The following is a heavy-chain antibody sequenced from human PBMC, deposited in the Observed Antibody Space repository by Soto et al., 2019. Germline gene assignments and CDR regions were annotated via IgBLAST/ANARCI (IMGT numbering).Heavy chain of an antibody. CDR2: LFSNDEK. Sequence: QVTLKESGPVLVKPTETLTLTCTVSGFSLSNARMGVSWIRQPPGKALERLAHLFSNDEKSYSTSLKCRLTISYDTTKRQVVLTMTYMDPVDTATYYCARIRIGVAGTEYNWFGPWGQGTLVTVSS. CDR3: ARIRIGVAGTEYNWFGP. CDR1: GFSLSNARMG. V-gene: IGHV2-26*01. D-gene: IGHD6-19*01. J-gene: IGHJ5*02.